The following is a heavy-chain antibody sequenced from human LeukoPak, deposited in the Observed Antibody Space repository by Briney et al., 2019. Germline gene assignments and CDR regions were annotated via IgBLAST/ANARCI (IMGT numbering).Heavy chain of an antibody. J-gene: IGHJ4*02. V-gene: IGHV3-23*01. Sequence: AGGSLRLSCAASGLAFSSYAMSWVRQAPGKGLEWVSTISVASNTFYADSGKGRFTISRDNSRNTVYLKMTSLRADDTAVYYCADYGVSGVRNNFYWGQGTLVTVSS. CDR2: ISVASNT. D-gene: IGHD3-3*01. CDR3: ADYGVSGVRNNFY. CDR1: GLAFSSYA.